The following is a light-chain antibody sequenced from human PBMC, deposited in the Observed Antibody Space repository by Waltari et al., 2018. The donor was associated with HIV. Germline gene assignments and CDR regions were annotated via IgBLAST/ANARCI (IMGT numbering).Light chain of an antibody. CDR2: GAS. Sequence: EIVLTQSPGTLSLSPGGRATLSCRASQTVSNNYLAWYYQKPGQAPRLLIYGASTRATGIPDRFSGSESGTDFTLTISRLEPEDFAVYYCQQYVTTLYSFGQGTKLEIK. CDR3: QQYVTTLYS. J-gene: IGKJ2*03. CDR1: QTVSNNY. V-gene: IGKV3-20*01.